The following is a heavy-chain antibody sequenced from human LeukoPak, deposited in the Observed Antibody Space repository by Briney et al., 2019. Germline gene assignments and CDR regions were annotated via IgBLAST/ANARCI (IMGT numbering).Heavy chain of an antibody. CDR1: GVSISSYY. D-gene: IGHD3-22*01. CDR3: ARVAYDSSGYYYIFDS. Sequence: SETLSLTCTVSGVSISSYYWSWIRQPPGKGLEWIGYIYYSGSTNYNPSLKSRVTISVDTSKNQFSLRLSSVTAADTAVYYCARVAYDSSGYYYIFDSWGQGTLVTVSS. CDR2: IYYSGST. J-gene: IGHJ4*02. V-gene: IGHV4-59*01.